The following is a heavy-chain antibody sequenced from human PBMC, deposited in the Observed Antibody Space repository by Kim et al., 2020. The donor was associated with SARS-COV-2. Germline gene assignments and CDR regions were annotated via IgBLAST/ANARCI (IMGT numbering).Heavy chain of an antibody. D-gene: IGHD4-17*01. V-gene: IGHV4-31*02. CDR3: ARGSYGDYVGY. J-gene: IGHJ4*02. CDR2: T. Sequence: TYYNPSLKSRVTISVDTSKNQFSLKLSSVTAADTAVYYCARGSYGDYVGYWGQGTLVTVSS.